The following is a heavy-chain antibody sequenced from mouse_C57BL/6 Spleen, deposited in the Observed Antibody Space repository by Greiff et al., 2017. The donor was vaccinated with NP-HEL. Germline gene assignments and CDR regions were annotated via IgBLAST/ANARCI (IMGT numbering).Heavy chain of an antibody. J-gene: IGHJ1*03. CDR3: ARVDDGSSYDWYFDV. D-gene: IGHD1-1*01. CDR1: GFTFSDYG. V-gene: IGHV5-17*01. Sequence: EVHLVESGGGLVKPGGSLKLSCAASGFTFSDYGMHWVRQAPEKGLEWVAYISSGSSTIYYADTVKGRFTISRDNAKNALFLKMTSLRAEDTAMYYCARVDDGSSYDWYFDVWGTGTTVTVSS. CDR2: ISSGSSTI.